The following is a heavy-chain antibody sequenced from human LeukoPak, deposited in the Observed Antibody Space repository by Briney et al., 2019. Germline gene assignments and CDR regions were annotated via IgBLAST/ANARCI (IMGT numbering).Heavy chain of an antibody. D-gene: IGHD1-26*01. CDR2: IYHSGST. CDR3: ARSGMGAPPNYYYYYMDV. J-gene: IGHJ6*03. V-gene: IGHV4-38-2*02. Sequence: SETLSLTCTVSGYSISSGYYWGWIRQPPGKGLEWIGSIYHSGSTYYNPSLKSRVTISVDTSKNQFSLKLSSVTAADTAVYYCARSGMGAPPNYYYYYMDVWGKGTTVTVSS. CDR1: GYSISSGYY.